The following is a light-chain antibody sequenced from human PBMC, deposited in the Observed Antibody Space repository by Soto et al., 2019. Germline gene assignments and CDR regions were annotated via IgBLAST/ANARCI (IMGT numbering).Light chain of an antibody. CDR2: GAS. V-gene: IGKV3-20*01. CDR1: QSVSNNY. Sequence: EIVLTQSPGTLSLSPGERATLSCRASQSVSNNYLAWYQQKPGQAPRLLIYGASSRATGIPDRFSGSGSGTDFTLTISRLEAEDFAVYYCQQYGSSPRTFGQGTNVEIK. J-gene: IGKJ1*01. CDR3: QQYGSSPRT.